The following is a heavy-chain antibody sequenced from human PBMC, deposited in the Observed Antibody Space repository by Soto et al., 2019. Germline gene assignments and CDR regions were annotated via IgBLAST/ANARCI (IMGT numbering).Heavy chain of an antibody. D-gene: IGHD1-26*01. Sequence: SETLSLTCTVSGGSISSSSYYWGWIRQPPGKGLEWIGSIYYSGSTYYNPSLKSRVTISVDTSKNQFSLKLSSVTAADTAVYYCARSLGELLLFRPWGQGTLVNVSS. CDR1: GGSISSSSYY. J-gene: IGHJ5*02. V-gene: IGHV4-39*01. CDR3: ARSLGELLLFRP. CDR2: IYYSGST.